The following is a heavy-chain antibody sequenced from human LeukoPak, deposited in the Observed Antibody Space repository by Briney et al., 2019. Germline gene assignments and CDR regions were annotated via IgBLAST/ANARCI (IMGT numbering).Heavy chain of an antibody. V-gene: IGHV3-23*01. D-gene: IGHD6-13*01. Sequence: GGSLRLSCAASGFTFSSYAMSWVRQAPGKGLEWVSAISGSGGSTYYADSVKDRFTICRDNYKNTLYLQMNSLRAEDTAVYYCAKSIAAAADYGDYWGQGTLVTVSS. CDR2: ISGSGGST. CDR1: GFTFSSYA. J-gene: IGHJ4*02. CDR3: AKSIAAAADYGDY.